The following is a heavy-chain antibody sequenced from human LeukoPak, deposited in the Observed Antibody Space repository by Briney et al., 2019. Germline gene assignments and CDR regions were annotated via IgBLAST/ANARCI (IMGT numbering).Heavy chain of an antibody. V-gene: IGHV3-23*01. CDR2: ISGSGGST. Sequence: GGSLRLSCAASGFTFSSYAMSWVRQAPGKGLEWVSAISGSGGSTYYADSVKGRFTISRDNSKNTLYLQMNSLRAEDTAVYYCAKDRVVVRYFDWSRSPFGYWGQGTQVTVSS. CDR1: GFTFSSYA. D-gene: IGHD3-9*01. CDR3: AKDRVVVRYFDWSRSPFGY. J-gene: IGHJ4*02.